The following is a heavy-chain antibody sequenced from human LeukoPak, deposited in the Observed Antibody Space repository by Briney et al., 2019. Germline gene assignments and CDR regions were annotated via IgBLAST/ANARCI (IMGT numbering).Heavy chain of an antibody. J-gene: IGHJ4*02. V-gene: IGHV1-8*02. CDR1: GYTFTSYD. D-gene: IGHD5/OR15-5a*01. Sequence: ASVKVSCKASGYTFTSYDINWVRQATGQGLEWMGWMNPNSGNTGYAQKLQGRVTMTTDTSTSTAYMELRSLRSDDTAVYYCAREGSLSVGFDYWGQGTLVTVSS. CDR2: MNPNSGNT. CDR3: AREGSLSVGFDY.